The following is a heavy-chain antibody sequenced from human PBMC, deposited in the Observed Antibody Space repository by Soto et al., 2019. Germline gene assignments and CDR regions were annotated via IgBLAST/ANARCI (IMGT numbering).Heavy chain of an antibody. Sequence: SETLSLTCTVSGGSISSGDSYWSWIRQPPGKGLEWIGYIYYSGNTYYNPSLKSRLTISLDTSKNQFSLKLSSVTAADTAVYFCARDVVAGTTNYYYYYGLDVWGQGTTVTVSS. CDR1: GGSISSGDSY. CDR2: IYYSGNT. V-gene: IGHV4-30-4*01. CDR3: ARDVVAGTTNYYYYYGLDV. J-gene: IGHJ6*02. D-gene: IGHD2-15*01.